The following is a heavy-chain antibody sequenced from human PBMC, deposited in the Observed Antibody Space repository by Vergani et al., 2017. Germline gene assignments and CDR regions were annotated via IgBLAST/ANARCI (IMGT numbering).Heavy chain of an antibody. CDR2: ISSSSSYI. V-gene: IGHV3-21*01. CDR1: GFTFSSYS. J-gene: IGHJ6*03. CDR3: ARVPITMVRGVINYYYYYMDL. D-gene: IGHD3-10*01. Sequence: EVQLVESGGGLVKPGGSLRLSCAASGFTFSSYSMNWVRQAPGKGLEWVSSISSSSSYIYYADSVKGRFTISRDNAKNSLYLQMNSLRAEDTAVYYCARVPITMVRGVINYYYYYMDLWGKGTTVTVSS.